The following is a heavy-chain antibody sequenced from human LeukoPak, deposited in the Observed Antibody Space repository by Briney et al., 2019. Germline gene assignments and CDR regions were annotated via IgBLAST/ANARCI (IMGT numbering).Heavy chain of an antibody. J-gene: IGHJ4*02. V-gene: IGHV3-30*03. CDR1: GFTFSSYS. CDR2: ISYDGSNK. D-gene: IGHD1-26*01. Sequence: PGGSLRLSCAASGFTFSSYSMNWVRQAPGKGLEWVAIISYDGSNKDYGDSVKGRFTISRDNYKKMLYLQTNSLRAEDTAVYYCATWRGSFFYYFDYWGQGTLVTVSS. CDR3: ATWRGSFFYYFDY.